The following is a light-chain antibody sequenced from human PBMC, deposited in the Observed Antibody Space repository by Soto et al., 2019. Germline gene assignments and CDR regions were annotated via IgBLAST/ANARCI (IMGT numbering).Light chain of an antibody. CDR1: QVISNY. CDR3: QKYNSARFT. V-gene: IGKV1-27*01. CDR2: AAS. J-gene: IGKJ3*01. Sequence: DIQMTQSPSSLSASVGDRVTITCRASQVISNYLAWYQQKPGKVPKLLIYAASTLQSGVPSRFSGSGSGTDFTLTISSLQPEDVATYYCQKYNSARFTFGPGTKVYIK.